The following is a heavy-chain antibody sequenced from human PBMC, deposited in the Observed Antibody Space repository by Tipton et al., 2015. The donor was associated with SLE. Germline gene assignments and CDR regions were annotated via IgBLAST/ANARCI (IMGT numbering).Heavy chain of an antibody. CDR1: GFTFSSYA. CDR3: ARDLGREYFDL. V-gene: IGHV3-64*04. Sequence: SLRLSCSASGFTFSSYAMHWVRQAPGKGLEYVSAISSNGGSTYYADSVKGRFTISRDNSKNTLYLQMNSLRAEDTAVYYCARDLGREYFDLWGRGTLVTVSS. D-gene: IGHD7-27*01. CDR2: ISSNGGST. J-gene: IGHJ2*01.